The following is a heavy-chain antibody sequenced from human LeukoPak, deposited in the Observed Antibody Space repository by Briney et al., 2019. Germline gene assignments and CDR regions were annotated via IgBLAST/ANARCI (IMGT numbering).Heavy chain of an antibody. CDR2: INPSGGST. J-gene: IGHJ5*02. D-gene: IGHD6-19*01. CDR1: GYTFTSYY. V-gene: IGHV1-46*01. CDR3: AKNMYFRIAVDAGGFDP. Sequence: ASVKVSCKASGYTFTSYYMHWVRQAPGQGLEWMGIINPSGGSTSYAQKFQGRVTMTRDTSTSTVYMELSSLRSEDTAVYYCAKNMYFRIAVDAGGFDPWGQGTLVTVSS.